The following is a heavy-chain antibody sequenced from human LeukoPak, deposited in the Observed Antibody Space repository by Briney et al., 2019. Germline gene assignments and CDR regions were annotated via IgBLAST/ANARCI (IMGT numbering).Heavy chain of an antibody. D-gene: IGHD3-10*01. V-gene: IGHV1-24*01. CDR1: GYTLTELS. Sequence: ASVTVSCTVSGYTLTELSMHWVRQAPGKGLEWMGGFDPEDGETIYAQKFQGRVTMTEDTSTDTAYMELSSLRSEDTAVYYCATARSGDRPFDYWGQGTLVTVSS. CDR2: FDPEDGET. J-gene: IGHJ4*02. CDR3: ATARSGDRPFDY.